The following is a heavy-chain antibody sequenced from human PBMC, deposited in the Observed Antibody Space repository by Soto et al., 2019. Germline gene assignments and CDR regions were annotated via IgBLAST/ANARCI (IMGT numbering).Heavy chain of an antibody. D-gene: IGHD1-1*01. J-gene: IGHJ6*02. CDR3: ARSRVQLELRVGNYYYGMDV. Sequence: SETLSLTCAVYGGSFSGYYWSWIRQPPGKGLEWIGEINHSGSTNYNPSLKSRVTISVDTSKNQFSLKLSSVTAADTAVYYCARSRVQLELRVGNYYYGMDVWGQGTTVTVSS. CDR1: GGSFSGYY. CDR2: INHSGST. V-gene: IGHV4-34*01.